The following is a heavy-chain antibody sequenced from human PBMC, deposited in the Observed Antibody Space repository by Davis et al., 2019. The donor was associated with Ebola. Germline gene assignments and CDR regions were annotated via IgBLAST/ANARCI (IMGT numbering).Heavy chain of an antibody. CDR1: GFTFSSYA. V-gene: IGHV3-30-3*01. CDR2: ISYDGSNK. CDR3: ARTYDFWSGYPLDY. Sequence: GGSLRLSCAASGFTFSSYAIHWVRQAPGKGLEWVAVISYDGSNKYYADSVKGRFTISRDNSKNTLYLQMNSLRAEDTAVYYCARTYDFWSGYPLDYWGQGTLVTVSS. D-gene: IGHD3-3*01. J-gene: IGHJ4*02.